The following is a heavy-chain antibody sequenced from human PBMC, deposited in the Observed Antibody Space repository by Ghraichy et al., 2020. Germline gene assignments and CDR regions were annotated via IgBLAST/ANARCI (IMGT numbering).Heavy chain of an antibody. Sequence: SETLSLTCTVSGGSVSSDIYYWSWIRRPPGKGLEWIGNTYNSGSTNYNPSLKSRVTISVDTSKNHFTLKLTSVTAADTAMYFCARGQAQALFDFWGRGTLVTVSS. J-gene: IGHJ4*02. CDR2: TYNSGST. CDR1: GGSVSSDIYY. V-gene: IGHV4-61*01. CDR3: ARGQAQALFDF.